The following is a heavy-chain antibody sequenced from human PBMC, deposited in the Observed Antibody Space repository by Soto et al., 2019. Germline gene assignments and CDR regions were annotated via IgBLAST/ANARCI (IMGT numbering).Heavy chain of an antibody. CDR2: IYYSGST. V-gene: IGHV4-31*03. J-gene: IGHJ4*02. Sequence: TLSLTCTVSGGSISSGGYYWSWIRQHPGKGLEWIGYIYYSGSTYYNPSLKSRVTISVDTSKNQFSLKLSSVTAADTAVYYCARVDYPYYFDYWGQGTLVTVSS. D-gene: IGHD3-16*01. CDR1: GGSISSGGYY. CDR3: ARVDYPYYFDY.